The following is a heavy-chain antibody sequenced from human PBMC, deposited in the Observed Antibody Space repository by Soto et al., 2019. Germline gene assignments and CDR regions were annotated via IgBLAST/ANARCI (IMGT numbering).Heavy chain of an antibody. J-gene: IGHJ6*02. Sequence: PGGSLRLSCAASGFTFSSYSMNWVRQAPGKGLEWVSSISSSSSYIYYADSVKGRSTISRDNAKNSLYLQMNSLRAEDTAVYYCARDGGHDILTGYYYYYYGMDVWGQGTTVTVSS. V-gene: IGHV3-21*01. CDR3: ARDGGHDILTGYYYYYYGMDV. CDR2: ISSSSSYI. CDR1: GFTFSSYS. D-gene: IGHD3-9*01.